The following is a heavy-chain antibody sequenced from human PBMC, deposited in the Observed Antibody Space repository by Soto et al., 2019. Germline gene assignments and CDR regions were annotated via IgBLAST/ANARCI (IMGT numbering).Heavy chain of an antibody. CDR3: AKDRYDSSGYLFEY. CDR1: GFTLSSYA. D-gene: IGHD3-22*01. J-gene: IGHJ4*02. V-gene: IGHV3-30*18. Sequence: SLRLSCAASGFTLSSYAMHWVRQGPGKGLEWVAIISYDGSNKYYADSVKGRSTISRDNSKNTLYLQMTSLRAEDTAVYYCAKDRYDSSGYLFEYWGQGTLVTVSS. CDR2: ISYDGSNK.